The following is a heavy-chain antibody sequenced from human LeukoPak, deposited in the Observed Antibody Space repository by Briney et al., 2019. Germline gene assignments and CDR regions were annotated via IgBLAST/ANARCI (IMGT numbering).Heavy chain of an antibody. CDR1: GYSFTSYW. V-gene: IGHV5-51*01. D-gene: IGHD5-24*01. Sequence: GESLKISCKGSGYSFTSYWISWVRQMPGKGLEWMGIIYPGDSDTRYSPSFQGQVTISADKSISTAYLQWSSLKASDTAMYYCARLTRTARWLQYYFDYWGQGTLVTVSS. J-gene: IGHJ4*02. CDR3: ARLTRTARWLQYYFDY. CDR2: IYPGDSDT.